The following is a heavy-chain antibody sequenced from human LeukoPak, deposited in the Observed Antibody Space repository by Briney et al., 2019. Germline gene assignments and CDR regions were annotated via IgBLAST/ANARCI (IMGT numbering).Heavy chain of an antibody. CDR2: ISSSSSYI. CDR3: ARGSAAGTFDY. D-gene: IGHD6-13*01. V-gene: IGHV3-21*01. J-gene: IGHJ4*02. Sequence: GGSLRLSCAASGFTFSSYSMNWVRQAPGKGLEWVSSISSSSSYIYYADSVKGRFTISRDNAKNSLYLQMNSLRAEDTAVYYCARGSAAGTFDYWGQGALVTVSS. CDR1: GFTFSSYS.